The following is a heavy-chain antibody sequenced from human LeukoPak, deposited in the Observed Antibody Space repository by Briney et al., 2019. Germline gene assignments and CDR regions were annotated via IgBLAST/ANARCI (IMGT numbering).Heavy chain of an antibody. Sequence: PSETLSLTCTVSGGSISSHYWSWIRQPPGKGLEWIGSIYYSGSTYYNPSLEGRVTISVDTSKNQFSLKLSSVTAADTAVYYCAGLGVMVLVYQFEFWGQGTPVTVSS. CDR1: GGSISSHY. V-gene: IGHV4-59*04. CDR3: AGLGVMVLVYQFEF. CDR2: IYYSGST. D-gene: IGHD2-8*01. J-gene: IGHJ4*02.